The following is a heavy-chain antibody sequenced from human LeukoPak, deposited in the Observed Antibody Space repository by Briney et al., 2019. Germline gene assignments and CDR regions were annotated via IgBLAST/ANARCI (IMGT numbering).Heavy chain of an antibody. CDR3: ARDSFGSAKH. CDR2: IKQDGSEK. J-gene: IGHJ4*02. V-gene: IGHV3-7*01. D-gene: IGHD3-3*01. CDR1: EFSFSSYW. Sequence: PGGSLRLSCEGSEFSFSSYWMSWVRQAPGKGLEWVAKIKQDGSEKYYVDSVKGRFTISRDNAKNSLYLQMNSLRAEDTAVYYCARDSFGSAKHWGQGTLVTVSS.